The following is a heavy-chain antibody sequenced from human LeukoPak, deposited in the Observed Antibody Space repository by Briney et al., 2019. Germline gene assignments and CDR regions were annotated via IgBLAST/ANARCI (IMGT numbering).Heavy chain of an antibody. CDR1: GFTFSSYA. D-gene: IGHD6-19*01. CDR3: AKDPSIAVAGAFDY. Sequence: GRSLRLFWAASGFTFSSYAMSWVRQAPGKGLEWVSAISGSGGSTYYADSVKGRFTISRDNSKNTLYLQMNSLRAEDTAVYYCAKDPSIAVAGAFDYWGQGTLVTVSS. J-gene: IGHJ4*02. CDR2: ISGSGGST. V-gene: IGHV3-23*01.